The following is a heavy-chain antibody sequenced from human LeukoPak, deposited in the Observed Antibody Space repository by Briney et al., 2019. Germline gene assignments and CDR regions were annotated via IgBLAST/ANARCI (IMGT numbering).Heavy chain of an antibody. CDR2: MNPNSGNT. Sequence: ASVKVSCKPSGYTFTSYDINRVRQATGQGLEWMGWMNPNSGNTGYAQKFQGGVTMTRNTSISTAYMELSSLRSEDTAVYYCARGAYSSSAAYYYYYMDVWGKVTTVTVPS. CDR1: GYTFTSYD. CDR3: ARGAYSSSAAYYYYYMDV. D-gene: IGHD6-6*01. J-gene: IGHJ6*03. V-gene: IGHV1-8*01.